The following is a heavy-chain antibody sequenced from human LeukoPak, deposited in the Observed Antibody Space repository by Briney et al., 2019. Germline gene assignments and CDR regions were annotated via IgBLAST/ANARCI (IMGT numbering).Heavy chain of an antibody. CDR2: IAHHGNNK. J-gene: IGHJ4*02. V-gene: IGHV3-30*02. CDR3: AKDGSWSCTD. Sequence: GGSLRLSCAASGFTFRSSAMHWVRQGPGKGLEWVAYIAHHGNNKYYADSVKGRVTISRDNSKGTLYLQMNSLRADDTAVYYCAKDGSWSCTDWGQGTLVTVSS. D-gene: IGHD2-8*02. CDR1: GFTFRSSA.